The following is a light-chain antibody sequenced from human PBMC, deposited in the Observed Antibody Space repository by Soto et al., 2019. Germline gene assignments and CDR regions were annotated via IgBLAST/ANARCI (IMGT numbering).Light chain of an antibody. V-gene: IGLV3-21*02. J-gene: IGLJ1*01. CDR3: QVWDGSSDHPDV. Sequence: SYELTQPPSVSVAPGQTARLTCGGNNIGSKTVHWYQHKPGQAPVLVVYDDSDRPSGIPERFSGSNSGNTATLTISRVEAGDEADYYCQVWDGSSDHPDVFGAGTKVTVL. CDR2: DDS. CDR1: NIGSKT.